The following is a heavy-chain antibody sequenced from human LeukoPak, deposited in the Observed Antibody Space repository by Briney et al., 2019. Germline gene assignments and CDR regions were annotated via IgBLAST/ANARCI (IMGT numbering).Heavy chain of an antibody. CDR1: GFTFDDYA. Sequence: GGSLRLSCAASGFTFDDYAMHWVRQAPGKGLEWVSGISWNSGSIGYADSVKGRFTISRDNAKNSLYLQMDSLRPEDTALYYCAKVDDSSGYGYDYWGQGPLVTVPS. D-gene: IGHD3-22*01. V-gene: IGHV3-9*01. J-gene: IGHJ4*02. CDR3: AKVDDSSGYGYDY. CDR2: ISWNSGSI.